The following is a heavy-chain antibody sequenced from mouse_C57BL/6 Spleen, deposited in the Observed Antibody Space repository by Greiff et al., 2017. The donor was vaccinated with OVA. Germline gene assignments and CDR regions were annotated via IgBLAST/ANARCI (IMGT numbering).Heavy chain of an antibody. Sequence: VQLQQPGAELVMPGASVKLSCKASGYTFTSYWMHWVKQRPGQGLEWIGEIDPSDSYTNYNQKFKGKSTLTVDKSSSTAYMQLSSLTSEDSAVDYCANGLRYYAMDYWGQGTSVTVSS. CDR2: IDPSDSYT. D-gene: IGHD1-1*01. J-gene: IGHJ4*01. CDR1: GYTFTSYW. V-gene: IGHV1-69*01. CDR3: ANGLRYYAMDY.